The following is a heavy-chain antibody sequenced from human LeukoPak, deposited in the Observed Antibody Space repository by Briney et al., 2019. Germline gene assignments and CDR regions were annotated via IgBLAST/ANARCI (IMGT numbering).Heavy chain of an antibody. D-gene: IGHD6-19*01. V-gene: IGHV4-39*07. Sequence: SETLSLTCTVPGGSISRSSYYWGWIRQPPGKGLEWIGSIYYSGSTYYNPSLKSRVTISVDTSKNQVSLKLSSVTAADTAVYYCARGEYSSGWLAIDYWGQGTLVTVSS. CDR3: ARGEYSSGWLAIDY. CDR1: GGSISRSSYY. CDR2: IYYSGST. J-gene: IGHJ4*02.